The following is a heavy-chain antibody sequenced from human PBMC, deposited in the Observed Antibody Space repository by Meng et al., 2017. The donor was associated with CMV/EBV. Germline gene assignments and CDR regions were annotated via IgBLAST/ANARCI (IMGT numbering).Heavy chain of an antibody. Sequence: GESLKISYAASGFTFSSYSMNWVRQAPGKGLEWVSSISSSSSYIYYADSVKGRFTISRDNAKNSLYLQMNSLRAEDTAVYYCAREGYSGGLDYWGQGTLVTVSS. CDR2: ISSSSSYI. V-gene: IGHV3-21*01. J-gene: IGHJ4*02. CDR3: AREGYSGGLDY. CDR1: GFTFSSYS. D-gene: IGHD6-13*01.